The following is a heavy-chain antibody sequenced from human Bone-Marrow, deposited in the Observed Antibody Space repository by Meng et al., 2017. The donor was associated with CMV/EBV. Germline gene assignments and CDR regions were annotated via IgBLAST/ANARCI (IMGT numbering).Heavy chain of an antibody. CDR3: ARDQGTYILRFLGGSYYFDS. Sequence: GESLKISCAASGFTFSRFWMSWVRQAPGKGLEWVANIKEDGSDKYYVDSVKGRFTISRDNAKNSLYPQMNSLRAEDTAVYYCARDQGTYILRFLGGSYYFDSWGQGTLVTVSS. J-gene: IGHJ4*02. D-gene: IGHD3-3*01. V-gene: IGHV3-7*01. CDR1: GFTFSRFW. CDR2: IKEDGSDK.